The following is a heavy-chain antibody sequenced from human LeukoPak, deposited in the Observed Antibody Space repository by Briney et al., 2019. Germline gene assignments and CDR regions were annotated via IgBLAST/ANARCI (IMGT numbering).Heavy chain of an antibody. CDR2: ISDSGSII. D-gene: IGHD3-22*01. V-gene: IGHV3-11*01. CDR3: ARDRLGDYDSSGCYDI. J-gene: IGHJ4*02. CDR1: GFTFSDYY. Sequence: GGSLRLSCAASGFTFSDYYMSWIRQAPGKGLEWVSYISDSGSIIYYADSVKGRFTISRDNAKNSLYLQMNSLRVEDTAVYYCARDRLGDYDSSGCYDIWGQGTLVTVSS.